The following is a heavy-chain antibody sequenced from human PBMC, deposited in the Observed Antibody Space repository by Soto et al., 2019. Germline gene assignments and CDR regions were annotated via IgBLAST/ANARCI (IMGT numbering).Heavy chain of an antibody. Sequence: SETLSLTCTVSGGSISSSSYYWGWIRQPPGKGLEWIGSIYYSGSTYYNPSLKSRVTISVDTSKNQFSLKLSSVTAADTAVYYCLRHPGDVGELSQHFDCWGRGTLDTVAS. CDR1: GGSISSSSYY. CDR2: IYYSGST. CDR3: LRHPGDVGELSQHFDC. J-gene: IGHJ4*02. D-gene: IGHD3-10*01. V-gene: IGHV4-39*01.